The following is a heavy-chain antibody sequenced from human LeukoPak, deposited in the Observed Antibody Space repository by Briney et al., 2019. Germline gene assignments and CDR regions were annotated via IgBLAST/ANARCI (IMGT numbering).Heavy chain of an antibody. Sequence: PGGSLRLSCAASGFTFSSCAMSWVRQAPGKGLEWVSNIIGSGERTYYADSAKGRFTISRDNSRNTLYLQMDSLRDEDTAVYYCAKARDYDFWSGYSNYFDYWGQGTLVTVSS. CDR2: IIGSGERT. CDR1: GFTFSSCA. D-gene: IGHD3-3*01. CDR3: AKARDYDFWSGYSNYFDY. J-gene: IGHJ4*02. V-gene: IGHV3-23*01.